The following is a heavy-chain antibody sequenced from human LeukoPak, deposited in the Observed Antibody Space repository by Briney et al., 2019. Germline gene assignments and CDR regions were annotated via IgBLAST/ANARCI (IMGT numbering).Heavy chain of an antibody. CDR2: IDHRGDT. CDR3: ARHSFYYYYYIDV. Sequence: SETLSPTCAVYGGSFSRYYWSWIRQSPGKGLEWIAEIDHRGDTNYNPSVKSRVTISVDTSKNQFSLKLSSVTAADTAVYYCARHSFYYYYYIDVWGKGTTVIVSS. J-gene: IGHJ6*03. CDR1: GGSFSRYY. V-gene: IGHV4-34*01.